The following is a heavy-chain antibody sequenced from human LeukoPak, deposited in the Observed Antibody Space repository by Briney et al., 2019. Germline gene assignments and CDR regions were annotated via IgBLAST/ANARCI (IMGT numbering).Heavy chain of an antibody. CDR2: ISSGGNYR. V-gene: IGHV3-21*05. CDR1: GFTFSSYS. D-gene: IGHD5-24*01. Sequence: KAGGSLRLSCAASGFTFSSYSMNWVRQAPGEGLEWVSYISSGGNYRYYADSVKGRFTISRDNARNSLYLQMNSLRAEDTAVYYCARGRNAYTFDNWGQGTLVTVSS. CDR3: ARGRNAYTFDN. J-gene: IGHJ4*02.